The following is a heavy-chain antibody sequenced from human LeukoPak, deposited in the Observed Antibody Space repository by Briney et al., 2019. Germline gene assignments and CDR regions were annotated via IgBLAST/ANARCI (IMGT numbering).Heavy chain of an antibody. D-gene: IGHD5-18*01. J-gene: IGHJ4*02. CDR3: ARDHNYGSDY. CDR1: GFTFRSYW. V-gene: IGHV3-7*03. CDR2: IEEDGSEK. Sequence: GGSLRLSCAASGFTFRSYWMSWVRQAPGKGLEWVANIEEDGSEKYYVDSVKGRFTISRDSAKNPLYLQMNSLRVEDTAVYYCARDHNYGSDYWGQGTLVTVSS.